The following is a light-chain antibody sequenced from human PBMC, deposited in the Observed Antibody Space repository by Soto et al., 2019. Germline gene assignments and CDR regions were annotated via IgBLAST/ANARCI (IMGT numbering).Light chain of an antibody. J-gene: IGKJ2*01. CDR2: GTS. Sequence: DIQMTQSPSSLSASVGGRVTITCRASQDINHYVAWYQQRPGKAPRFLIHGTSTLQPGAPSRFSGSGSGTQFTLTITSLQPDDFATYYCQSYKSAPYAFGQGTKLDI. V-gene: IGKV1-27*01. CDR1: QDINHY. CDR3: QSYKSAPYA.